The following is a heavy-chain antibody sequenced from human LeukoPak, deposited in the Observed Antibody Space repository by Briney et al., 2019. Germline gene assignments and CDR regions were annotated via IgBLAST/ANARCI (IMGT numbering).Heavy chain of an antibody. CDR3: ARAYSGGSGWAYYYYYMDV. V-gene: IGHV1-8*01. CDR1: GYTFTSYD. D-gene: IGHD2-15*01. CDR2: MNPNSGNT. J-gene: IGHJ6*03. Sequence: ASVKVSCKASGYTFTSYDINWVRQATGQGLEWMGWMNPNSGNTGYAQKFQGRVTMTRNTSISTAYMELSSLRSGDTAVYYCARAYSGGSGWAYYYYYMDVWGKGTTVTVSS.